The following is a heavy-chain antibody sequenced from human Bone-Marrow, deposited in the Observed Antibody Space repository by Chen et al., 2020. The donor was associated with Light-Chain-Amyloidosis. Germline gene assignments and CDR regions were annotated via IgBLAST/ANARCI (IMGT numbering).Heavy chain of an antibody. V-gene: IGHV5-51*01. CDR1: GYTFPNYW. CDR3: ARRREGYNFDY. Sequence: EVQLEQSGPEVKTPGESLKISCKGSGYTFPNYWIGWVRQMPGKGLEWMGVIYPDDSDARYSPPFEGQVTISADKSITTAYLQWRSLKASDTAMYYCARRREGYNFDYWGQGTLVTVSS. J-gene: IGHJ4*02. D-gene: IGHD5-12*01. CDR2: IYPDDSDA.